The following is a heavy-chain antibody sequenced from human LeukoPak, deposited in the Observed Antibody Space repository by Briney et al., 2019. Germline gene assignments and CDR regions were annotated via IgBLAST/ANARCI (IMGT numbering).Heavy chain of an antibody. V-gene: IGHV1-2*02. CDR2: INPNSGGT. Sequence: GASVKVSCKASGYTFTGYYMHWVRQAPGQGLEWMGWINPNSGGTNYAQKFQGRVTMTRDTSTSTAYMELSRLRSDDTAVYYCARARNSGSYYSFDYWGQGTLVTVSS. CDR3: ARARNSGSYYSFDY. CDR1: GYTFTGYY. D-gene: IGHD1-26*01. J-gene: IGHJ4*02.